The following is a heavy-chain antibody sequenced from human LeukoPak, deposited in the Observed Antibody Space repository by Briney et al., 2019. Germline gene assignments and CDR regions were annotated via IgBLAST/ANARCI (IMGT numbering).Heavy chain of an antibody. V-gene: IGHV4-34*01. CDR2: INHSGST. CDR1: GGSCSGYY. Sequence: PSETLSLTCAVYGGSCSGYYWSWIRQPPGKGLEWIGEINHSGSTNYNPSLKSRVTISVDTSKNQFSLKLSSVTAADTAVYYCARADYDFWSGYFYWGQGTLVTVSS. J-gene: IGHJ4*02. D-gene: IGHD3-3*01. CDR3: ARADYDFWSGYFY.